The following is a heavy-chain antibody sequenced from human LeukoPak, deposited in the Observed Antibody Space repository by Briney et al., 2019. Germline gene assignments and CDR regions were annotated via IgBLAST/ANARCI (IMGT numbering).Heavy chain of an antibody. CDR2: IRNDGSNK. CDR3: AKDYYDSSGYFRVPHVFDY. J-gene: IGHJ4*02. D-gene: IGHD3-22*01. CDR1: GFTFSSYG. Sequence: PGGSLRLSCAASGFTFSSYGMHWVRQAPGKGLEWVAFIRNDGSNKYYADSVKGRFTISRDNSKNTLYLQMNSLRAEDTAVYYCAKDYYDSSGYFRVPHVFDYWGQGTLVTVSS. V-gene: IGHV3-30*02.